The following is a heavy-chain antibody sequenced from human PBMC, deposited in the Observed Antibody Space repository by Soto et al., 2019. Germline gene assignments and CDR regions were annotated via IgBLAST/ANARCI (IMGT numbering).Heavy chain of an antibody. V-gene: IGHV3-33*01. J-gene: IGHJ6*02. CDR3: ARDQYQLAINYYYYGMDV. D-gene: IGHD6-6*01. Sequence: VGSLRLSCAASGFTFSSYGMHWVRQAPGKGLEWVAVIWYDGSNKYYADSVKGRFTISRDNSKNTLYLQMNSLRAEDTAVYYCARDQYQLAINYYYYGMDVWGQGTTVTVSS. CDR2: IWYDGSNK. CDR1: GFTFSSYG.